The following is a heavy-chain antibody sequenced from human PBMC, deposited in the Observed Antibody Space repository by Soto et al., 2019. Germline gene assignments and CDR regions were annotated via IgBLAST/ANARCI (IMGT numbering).Heavy chain of an antibody. V-gene: IGHV3-48*02. CDR2: ISGSGRNI. D-gene: IGHD4-4*01. Sequence: EVQLVESGGGLVQPGGSLRLSCAASGFMFSSYSMNWVRQAPGKGLEWVSYISGSGRNIHYADSVKGRFTISRDNAKNSLFLQTNSLRDEDTAGYYCAIDLMTTVTSGGYYYYGLDVWGQGTTVTVSS. J-gene: IGHJ6*02. CDR3: AIDLMTTVTSGGYYYYGLDV. CDR1: GFMFSSYS.